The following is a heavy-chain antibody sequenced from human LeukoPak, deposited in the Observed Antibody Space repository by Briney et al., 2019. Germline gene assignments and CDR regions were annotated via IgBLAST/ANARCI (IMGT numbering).Heavy chain of an antibody. V-gene: IGHV3-7*01. D-gene: IGHD3-16*01. CDR2: INEDGSGK. J-gene: IGHJ4*02. CDR1: GFTFNGHW. CDR3: ARHIPGGNNDFDY. Sequence: DPGGSLRLSCAASGFTFNGHWMTWVRQAPGKGLEWVANINEDGSGKYYVDSVKGRFTISRDNARNSLYLQMNGLRVEDTALYYCARHIPGGNNDFDYWGQGTLVTVSS.